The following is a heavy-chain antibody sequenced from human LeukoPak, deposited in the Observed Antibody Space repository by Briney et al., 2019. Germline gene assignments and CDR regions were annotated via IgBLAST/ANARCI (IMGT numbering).Heavy chain of an antibody. Sequence: PSETLSLTCAVYGGSFSGYYWSWIRQPPGKGLEWIGEINHSGSTNYNPSLKSRVTISVDTSKSRFSLKLTSVTAADTAVYYCARGPKDCGGDCYFFDQWGQGTLVTVSS. J-gene: IGHJ4*02. CDR2: INHSGST. D-gene: IGHD2-21*02. V-gene: IGHV4-34*01. CDR3: ARGPKDCGGDCYFFDQ. CDR1: GGSFSGYY.